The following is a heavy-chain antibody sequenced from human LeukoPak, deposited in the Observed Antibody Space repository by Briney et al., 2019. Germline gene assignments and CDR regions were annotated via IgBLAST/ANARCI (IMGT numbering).Heavy chain of an antibody. Sequence: GGSLRLSCAASGFTFSSYGMNWVRQAPGKGLEWVSSISRGSSYIYYADSVKGRFTISRDNAKNSLYLQMNSLRAEDTAVYYCARWGHFDTSGYFVVDYWGQGTLVTVSS. CDR3: ARWGHFDTSGYFVVDY. J-gene: IGHJ4*02. CDR2: ISRGSSYI. D-gene: IGHD3-22*01. CDR1: GFTFSSYG. V-gene: IGHV3-21*04.